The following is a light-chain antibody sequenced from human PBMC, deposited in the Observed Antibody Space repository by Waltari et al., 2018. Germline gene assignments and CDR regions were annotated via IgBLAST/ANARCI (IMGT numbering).Light chain of an antibody. CDR1: QSVSSY. J-gene: IGKJ3*01. CDR2: VTS. Sequence: EIVLTQSPANLSLSPGERATLSCTASQSVSSYLAWYQQKPGQAPRLLIYVTSNRATGLPARFSGSGSGADFTLTLSSLEPEDFASYYFQQRRYWVFTFGPGTTVDIK. CDR3: QQRRYWVFT. V-gene: IGKV3-11*01.